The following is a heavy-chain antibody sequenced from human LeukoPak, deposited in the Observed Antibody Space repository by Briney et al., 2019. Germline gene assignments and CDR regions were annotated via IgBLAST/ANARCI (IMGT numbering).Heavy chain of an antibody. D-gene: IGHD2/OR15-2a*01. CDR2: INYSGSA. J-gene: IGHJ3*02. V-gene: IGHV4-59*08. CDR3: ARPLDTTFFNAFDI. Sequence: ASETLSLTCTVSGGPINSYYWSWIRQPPGKGLEWIGYINYSGSANYNPSLKSRVTISVDTSKNQFSLKLSSVTAADTAVYYCARPLDTTFFNAFDIWGQGTMVTVSS. CDR1: GGPINSYY.